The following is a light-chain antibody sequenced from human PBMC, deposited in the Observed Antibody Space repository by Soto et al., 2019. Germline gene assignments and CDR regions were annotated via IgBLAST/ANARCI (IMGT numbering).Light chain of an antibody. CDR2: EVT. J-gene: IGLJ2*01. V-gene: IGLV2-14*01. CDR1: SGDIGGNNY. CDR3: TSYTSASTLV. Sequence: QSALTQPASVSGSPGQSITISCTGTSGDIGGNNYVSWYQHHPGKAPKILIYEVTNRPSGISHRFSGSKSGNTASLTISGLQAEDEADYFCTSYTSASTLVFGGGTKVTVL.